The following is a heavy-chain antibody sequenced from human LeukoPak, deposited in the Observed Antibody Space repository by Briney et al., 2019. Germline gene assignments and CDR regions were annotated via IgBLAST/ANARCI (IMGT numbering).Heavy chain of an antibody. J-gene: IGHJ3*02. V-gene: IGHV4-39*01. D-gene: IGHD1-14*01. CDR1: GGSISSSSYY. CDR2: IYYSGTT. Sequence: PSETLSLTRTVSGGSISSSSYYWGWIRQPPGKGLEWIGSIYYSGTTYYNPSLKSRVTISVDTSKNQFSLKLRSVTAADTAVYYCARHEWGITNAFDIWGQGTMVTVSS. CDR3: ARHEWGITNAFDI.